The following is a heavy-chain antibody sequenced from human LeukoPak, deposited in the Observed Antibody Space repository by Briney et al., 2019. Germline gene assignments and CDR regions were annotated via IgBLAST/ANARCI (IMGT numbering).Heavy chain of an antibody. V-gene: IGHV3-48*01. CDR1: GFTFSSYS. D-gene: IGHD1-26*01. CDR2: ISSSSSTI. CDR3: ARDKIVGATHFDY. J-gene: IGHJ4*02. Sequence: RAGGSLRLSCAASGFTFSSYSMNWVRQAPGKGLEWVSYISSSSSTIYYADSVKGRFTISRDNAKNSLYLQMNSLRAEDTAVYYCARDKIVGATHFDYWGQGTLVTVSS.